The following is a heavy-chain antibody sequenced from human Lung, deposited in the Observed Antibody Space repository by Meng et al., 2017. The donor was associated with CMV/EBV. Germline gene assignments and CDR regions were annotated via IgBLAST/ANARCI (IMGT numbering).Heavy chain of an antibody. J-gene: IGHJ5*02. CDR3: ARASYGSGSPLGESWFDP. CDR2: IHSSGST. D-gene: IGHD3-10*01. Sequence: QGQRPEAGPRLVKPSQTLSLTCTVSGGSSSRGGYYWSWIRQHPGKGLEWIGYIHSSGSTYYNPSLRSRLTISVDTSKNQFSLKLSSVTAADTAVYYCARASYGSGSPLGESWFDPWGQGTLVTVSS. V-gene: IGHV4-31*03. CDR1: GGSSSRGGYY.